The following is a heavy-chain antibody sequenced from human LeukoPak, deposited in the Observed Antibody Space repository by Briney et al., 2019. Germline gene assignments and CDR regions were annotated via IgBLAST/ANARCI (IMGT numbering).Heavy chain of an antibody. J-gene: IGHJ4*02. CDR1: GFTFSSYA. D-gene: IGHD2-15*01. Sequence: PGRCLRLSCAASGFTFSSYAMSWVRPAPGKGLEWVSAISGIGGSTYYADSVKGRFTISRDNSTNTPYRQIDSLRAEDTAVYYCAKGKDLVDYWGQGTLVTVSS. CDR3: AKGKDLVDY. V-gene: IGHV3-23*01. CDR2: ISGIGGST.